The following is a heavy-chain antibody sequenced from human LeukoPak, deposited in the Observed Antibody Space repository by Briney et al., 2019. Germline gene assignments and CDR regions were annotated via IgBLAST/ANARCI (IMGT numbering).Heavy chain of an antibody. CDR2: IHYSGST. CDR1: GGSIRNSRYY. V-gene: IGHV4-39*01. CDR3: ARSGYCSGGSCYEMSWFDP. D-gene: IGHD2-15*01. Sequence: SETLSLTCTVSGGSIRNSRYYWSWIRQSPGKGLEYIGNIHYSGSTNYNPSLKSRVTVSEDTSQNQFSLKLSSVTAADTAVYYCARSGYCSGGSCYEMSWFDPWGQGTLVTVSS. J-gene: IGHJ5*02.